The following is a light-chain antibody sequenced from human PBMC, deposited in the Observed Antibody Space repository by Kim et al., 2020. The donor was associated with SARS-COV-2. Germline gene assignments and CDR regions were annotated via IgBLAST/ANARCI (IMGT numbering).Light chain of an antibody. J-gene: IGLJ2*01. CDR3: VAWDDSLKGSV. CDR1: ISNIGSNV. V-gene: IGLV1-44*01. CDR2: SND. Sequence: GQRVTISGSGSISNIGSNVVNWYQQLPGTAPKLLMYSNDYRPSGVPDRFSGFKSGTSASLAISGLQSEDEADYYCVAWDDSLKGSVFGGGTQLTVL.